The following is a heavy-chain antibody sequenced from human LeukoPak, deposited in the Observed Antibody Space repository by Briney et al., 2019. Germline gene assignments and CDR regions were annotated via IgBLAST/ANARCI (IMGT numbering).Heavy chain of an antibody. CDR1: GFTFSSYG. CDR3: RVGGGYGSGVDV. Sequence: GGSLRLSCAASGFTFSSYGMHWVRQAPGKGLEWVAFIRYDGSNKYYADSVKGRFTISRDNSKNTLYLQMNSLRAEDTAVYYCRVGGGYGSGVDVWGQGTTVTVSS. D-gene: IGHD6-19*01. CDR2: IRYDGSNK. V-gene: IGHV3-30*02. J-gene: IGHJ6*02.